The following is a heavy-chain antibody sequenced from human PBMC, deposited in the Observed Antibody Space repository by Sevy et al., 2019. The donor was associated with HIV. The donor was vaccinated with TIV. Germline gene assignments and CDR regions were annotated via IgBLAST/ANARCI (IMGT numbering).Heavy chain of an antibody. D-gene: IGHD3-22*01. Sequence: ASVKVSCKASGYTFTSYGISWVRQAPGQGLEWMGWISAYNGNTNYAQKLQGRVTMTTDTSTSTAYMELRSLSSDDTAVYYCARARYYYDSSGYPQAAFDIWGQGTMVTVSS. J-gene: IGHJ3*02. CDR2: ISAYNGNT. V-gene: IGHV1-18*01. CDR1: GYTFTSYG. CDR3: ARARYYYDSSGYPQAAFDI.